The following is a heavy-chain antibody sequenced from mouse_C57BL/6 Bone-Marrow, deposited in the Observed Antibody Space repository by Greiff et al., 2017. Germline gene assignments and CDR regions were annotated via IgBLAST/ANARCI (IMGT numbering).Heavy chain of an antibody. CDR1: GYTFTSYW. CDR3: AIYYDFDY. CDR2: IDPSDSYT. Sequence: VQLQQPGAELVKPGASVKLSCKASGYTFTSYWMQWVKQRPGQGLEWIGEIDPSDSYTNYNQKFKGKATFTVDTSSSTAYMQLSSLTSEDSAVYYCAIYYDFDYWGQGTTLTVSA. V-gene: IGHV1-50*01. D-gene: IGHD1-1*01. J-gene: IGHJ2*01.